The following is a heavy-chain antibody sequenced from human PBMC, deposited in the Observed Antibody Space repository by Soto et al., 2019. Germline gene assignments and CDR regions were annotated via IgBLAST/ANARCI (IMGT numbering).Heavy chain of an antibody. CDR3: ARLSYYYDSSGYSDY. D-gene: IGHD3-22*01. CDR2: IVPIFGTA. V-gene: IGHV1-69*13. J-gene: IGHJ4*02. CDR1: GGTFSSYA. Sequence: SVQVSCKASGGTFSSYAISWVRQAPGQGLEWMGGIVPIFGTANYTQKLQGRVTITADESTTTAYMELSRLRSEDTAMYYCARLSYYYDSSGYSDYWGQGTQVTVSS.